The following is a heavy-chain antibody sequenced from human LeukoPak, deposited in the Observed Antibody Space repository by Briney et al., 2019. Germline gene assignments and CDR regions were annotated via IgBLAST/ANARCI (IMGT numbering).Heavy chain of an antibody. CDR1: GFTFSSYS. Sequence: GGSLRLSCAASGFTFSSYSMNWVRQAPGKGLEWVSSISSSSSYIYYADSVKGRFTISRDNAKNSLYLQMNSLRAEDTAVYYCARERALWYSSSRDAFDIWGQGTMVTVSS. V-gene: IGHV3-21*01. CDR3: ARERALWYSSSRDAFDI. D-gene: IGHD6-13*01. CDR2: ISSSSSYI. J-gene: IGHJ3*02.